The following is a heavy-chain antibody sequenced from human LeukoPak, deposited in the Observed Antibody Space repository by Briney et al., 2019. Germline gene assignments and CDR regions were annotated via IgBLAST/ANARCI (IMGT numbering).Heavy chain of an antibody. Sequence: GGSLRLSCAASGFTFSSYAMHWVRQAPGKGLEWVAVISYDRSNKYYADSVKGRFTISRDNSKNTLYLQMNSLRAEDTAVYYCARDPDPVAGKEPSHFDYWGQGTLVTVSS. J-gene: IGHJ4*02. CDR1: GFTFSSYA. CDR3: ARDPDPVAGKEPSHFDY. V-gene: IGHV3-30-3*01. D-gene: IGHD6-19*01. CDR2: ISYDRSNK.